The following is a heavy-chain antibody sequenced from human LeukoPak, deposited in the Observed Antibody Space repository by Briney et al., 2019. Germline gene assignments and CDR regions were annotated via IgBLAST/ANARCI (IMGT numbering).Heavy chain of an antibody. V-gene: IGHV3-7*01. D-gene: IGHD3-16*01. CDR1: GFTFSSYW. J-gene: IGHJ4*02. Sequence: GGSLRLSCAASGFTFSSYWMSWVRQAPGKGLEWVANINHDGSEKYYVDSVKGRFTISRDNAKNSLFLQMNSLRAEDTAVFYCARPGFWGSFFDYWGQGTLVTVSS. CDR2: INHDGSEK. CDR3: ARPGFWGSFFDY.